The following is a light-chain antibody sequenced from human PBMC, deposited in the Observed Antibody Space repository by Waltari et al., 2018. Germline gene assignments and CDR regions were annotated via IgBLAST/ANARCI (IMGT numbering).Light chain of an antibody. CDR2: EVI. Sequence: QSALTQPASVSGTPGQSITISCTGTNSDVGNYNLVSWYQHHPGEAPTLMICEVIKRPLGVSNRFSGSKAGNTASLTISGLQAEDEADYCCCSYAGSGTYVFGTGTKVAVL. J-gene: IGLJ1*01. V-gene: IGLV2-23*02. CDR3: CSYAGSGTYV. CDR1: NSDVGNYNL.